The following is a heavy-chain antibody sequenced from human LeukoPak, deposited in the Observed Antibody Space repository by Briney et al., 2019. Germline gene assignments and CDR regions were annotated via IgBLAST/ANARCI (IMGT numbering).Heavy chain of an antibody. CDR1: GRSISSYY. Sequence: AETLSLTCTLSGRSISSYYWSWTRHPPGKGMGWIVYIYGSGSPNYTPSLKSRVTISVDTSKNQFSIKLSSVTAADTAVYYCARGGSGYDALYYYRMDVWGQGTTVTVSS. CDR3: ARGGSGYDALYYYRMDV. J-gene: IGHJ6*02. CDR2: IYGSGSP. D-gene: IGHD5-12*01. V-gene: IGHV4-59*01.